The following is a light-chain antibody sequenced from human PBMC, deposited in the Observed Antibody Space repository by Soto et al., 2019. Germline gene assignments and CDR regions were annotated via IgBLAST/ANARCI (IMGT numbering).Light chain of an antibody. Sequence: EKVLTQSPGTLSLSPGERGTLSCRDRQNVSSSYLAWYQHKPGQAPRLVIYGASNRATGIPDRVSGSGSGTDFTLTSSRLGPEDFAVYYWQQYGSSGTCGQGTKVDIK. V-gene: IGKV3-20*01. CDR1: QNVSSSY. CDR3: QQYGSSGT. CDR2: GAS. J-gene: IGKJ1*01.